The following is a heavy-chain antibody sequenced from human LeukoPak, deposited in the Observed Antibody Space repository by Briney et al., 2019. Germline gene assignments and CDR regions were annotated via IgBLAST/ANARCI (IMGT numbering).Heavy chain of an antibody. D-gene: IGHD6-19*01. Sequence: ASVTVSCKASGYTFTNYGISWVRQAPGQGLDWMEWFSAYNGNTNYAQKLQGRGTITTDTSTSTAYMELRSLRSDDTAVYYCARDLSIAVAAGGYWGQGTLVTVSS. CDR2: FSAYNGNT. J-gene: IGHJ4*02. CDR3: ARDLSIAVAAGGY. CDR1: GYTFTNYG. V-gene: IGHV1-18*01.